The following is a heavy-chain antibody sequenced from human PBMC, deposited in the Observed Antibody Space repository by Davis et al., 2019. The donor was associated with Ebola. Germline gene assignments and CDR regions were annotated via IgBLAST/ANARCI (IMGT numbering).Heavy chain of an antibody. CDR3: ARDQGWQQLAYLDY. V-gene: IGHV4-39*07. D-gene: IGHD6-13*01. J-gene: IGHJ4*02. Sequence: SETLSLTCTVFGGSISSSSYYWGWIRQPTGKGLEWLGDIYLSGSTNYNPSLKSRVTISVAKSKNKFSLTLSSVTAADTAVYYCARDQGWQQLAYLDYWGQGTLVTVSS. CDR1: GGSISSSSYY. CDR2: IYLSGST.